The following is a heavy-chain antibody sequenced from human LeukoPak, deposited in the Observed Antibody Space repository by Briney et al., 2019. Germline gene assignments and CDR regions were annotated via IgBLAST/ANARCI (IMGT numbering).Heavy chain of an antibody. V-gene: IGHV4-61*02. CDR1: GYSISSGYY. D-gene: IGHD7-27*01. J-gene: IGHJ4*02. CDR2: IYTSGST. CDR3: AATLNWGFDY. Sequence: PSETLSLTCAVSGYSISSGYYWSWIRQPAGKGLEWIGRIYTSGSTNYNPSLKSRVTISVDTSKNQFSLKLSSVTAADTAVYYCAATLNWGFDYWGQGTLVTVSS.